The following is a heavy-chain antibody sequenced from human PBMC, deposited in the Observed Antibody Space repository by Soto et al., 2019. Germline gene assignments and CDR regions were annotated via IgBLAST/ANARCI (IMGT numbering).Heavy chain of an antibody. CDR1: EGTSVAYG. Sequence: ASETLCLRWSVAEGTSVAYGGSWIRQPPGKGLEWIGYIYYTESTNHSPSLKSRVTMSVDTSKNQFSLKLKSVTAADTAVYYCARDRGSNWGLNDAFDIWGQGTVVTLS. CDR3: ARDRGSNWGLNDAFDI. V-gene: IGHV4-59*01. D-gene: IGHD7-27*01. CDR2: IYYTEST. J-gene: IGHJ3*02.